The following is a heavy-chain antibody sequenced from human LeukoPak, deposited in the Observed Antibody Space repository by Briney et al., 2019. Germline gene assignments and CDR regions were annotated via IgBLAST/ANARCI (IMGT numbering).Heavy chain of an antibody. CDR1: GYTFTSYG. CDR3: ARVGSSSWYPFRWYFDY. D-gene: IGHD6-13*01. Sequence: ASVKVSCKASGYTFTSYGISWVRQAPGQGLEWMGWISAYNGNTNYAQKLQGRVTMTTDTSTSTAYMELSSLRSEDTAVYYCARVGSSSWYPFRWYFDYWGQGTLVTVSS. J-gene: IGHJ4*02. V-gene: IGHV1-18*04. CDR2: ISAYNGNT.